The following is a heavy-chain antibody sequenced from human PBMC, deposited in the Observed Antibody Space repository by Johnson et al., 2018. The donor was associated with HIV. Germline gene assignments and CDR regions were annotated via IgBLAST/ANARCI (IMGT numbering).Heavy chain of an antibody. J-gene: IGHJ3*02. Sequence: VQLVESGGGVVRPGGSLRLSCAASGFTFDDYGMSWVRQAPGKGLEWVSGINWNGGSTGYADSVKGRFTISRDNAKNSLYLQMNSLRAEDTALYYCARGGYCGGDCYDGVAFDIWGQGTMVTVSS. CDR2: INWNGGST. CDR3: ARGGYCGGDCYDGVAFDI. CDR1: GFTFDDYG. V-gene: IGHV3-20*04. D-gene: IGHD2-21*02.